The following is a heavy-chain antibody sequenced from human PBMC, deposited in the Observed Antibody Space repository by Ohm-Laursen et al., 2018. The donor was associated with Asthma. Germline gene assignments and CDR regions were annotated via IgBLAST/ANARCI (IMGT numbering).Heavy chain of an antibody. CDR2: GGSYYDGCLK. V-gene: IGHV3-30-3*01. CDR3: ARDVMEWYLPAFDF. D-gene: IGHD3-3*01. Sequence: SLRLSCTASGFTFRSYAMHWVRQAPGKGLEWVAVGGSYYDGCLKYYADSVNGRFTVSRDDSKNTLYLQMNSLRPDDTAVYYCARDVMEWYLPAFDFWGQGTLVTVSS. J-gene: IGHJ4*02. CDR1: GFTFRSYA.